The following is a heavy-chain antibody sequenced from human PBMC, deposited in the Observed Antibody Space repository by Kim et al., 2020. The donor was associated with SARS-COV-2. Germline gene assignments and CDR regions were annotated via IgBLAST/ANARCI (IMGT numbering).Heavy chain of an antibody. J-gene: IGHJ4*02. CDR2: ISGSGGST. V-gene: IGHV3-23*01. Sequence: GGSLRLSCAASGFTFSSYAMSWVRQAPGKGLEWVSAISGSGGSTYYADSVKGRFTISRDNSKNTLYLQMNSLRAEDTAVYYCAKGDHGFGELWSEAPFDYWGQGTLVTVSS. CDR3: AKGDHGFGELWSEAPFDY. CDR1: GFTFSSYA. D-gene: IGHD3-10*01.